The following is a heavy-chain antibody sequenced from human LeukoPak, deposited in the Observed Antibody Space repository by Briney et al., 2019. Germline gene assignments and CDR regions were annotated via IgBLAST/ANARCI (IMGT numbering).Heavy chain of an antibody. Sequence: SQTLSLTCAISGDSVSSNSAAWNWIRQSPSRGLEWLGRTYYRSKWYNEYAVSVKSRVSINPDTSKNQFSLQLNSVTPGDTAVYYCARDSNWASDVWGQGTMVTVSP. V-gene: IGHV6-1*01. CDR3: ARDSNWASDV. CDR1: GDSVSSNSAA. D-gene: IGHD2-8*01. J-gene: IGHJ3*01. CDR2: TYYRSKWYN.